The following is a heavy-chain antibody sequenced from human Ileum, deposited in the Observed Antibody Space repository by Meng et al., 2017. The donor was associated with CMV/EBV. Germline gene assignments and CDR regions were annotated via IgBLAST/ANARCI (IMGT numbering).Heavy chain of an antibody. D-gene: IGHD3-3*01. CDR3: ARDHIINEFWNDQVSNSFDN. CDR1: CFY. CDR2: IYHGRTA. V-gene: IGHV4-59*12. Sequence: CFYASWMRLAPGQRPAWIGQIYHGRTANYNPSLKSRVPISVDTSTDQSSMKVTVVTAADTAVDYSARDHIINEFWNDQVSNSFDNWGQGTLVTVSS. J-gene: IGHJ4*02.